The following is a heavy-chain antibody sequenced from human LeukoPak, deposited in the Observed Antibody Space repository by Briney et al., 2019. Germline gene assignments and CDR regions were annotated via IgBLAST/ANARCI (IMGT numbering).Heavy chain of an antibody. D-gene: IGHD3-10*01. CDR3: AKEVAIGYMVRGEKDY. CDR1: GFTFSSYA. Sequence: GGSLRLSCAASGFTFSSYAVSWVRQAPGKGLEWVSAISASGGSTYFADSVKGRFTISRDNSKNTLYLQMNSLRAEDTAIYYCAKEVAIGYMVRGEKDYWGQGTLVTVSS. J-gene: IGHJ4*02. V-gene: IGHV3-23*01. CDR2: ISASGGST.